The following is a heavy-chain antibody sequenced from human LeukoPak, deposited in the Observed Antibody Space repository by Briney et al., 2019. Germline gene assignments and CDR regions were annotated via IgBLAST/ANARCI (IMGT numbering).Heavy chain of an antibody. D-gene: IGHD3-22*01. V-gene: IGHV4-61*01. Sequence: SETLSLTCTVSGGSVSSGSYYWSWIRQPPGKGLEWIGYIYYSGSTNYNPSLKSRVTISVDTSKNQFSLKLSSVTAADTAVYFCARGPPTDYYDSSGFYYVFDYWGQGTLATVSS. CDR2: IYYSGST. CDR1: GGSVSSGSYY. CDR3: ARGPPTDYYDSSGFYYVFDY. J-gene: IGHJ4*02.